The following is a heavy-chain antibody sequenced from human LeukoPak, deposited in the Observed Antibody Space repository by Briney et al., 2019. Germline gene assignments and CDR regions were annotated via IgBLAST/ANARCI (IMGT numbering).Heavy chain of an antibody. Sequence: AVGSLRLSCAPSGFTFSRHGMHWVRKAPGKGLEWVAIISNDGSRKYYAHSVEGRFTISRDNSKNTLYLQMDSLRAEDTAVYYCARDRDWNYFDYWGQGTLVTVSS. CDR2: ISNDGSRK. V-gene: IGHV3-30*03. CDR1: GFTFSRHG. D-gene: IGHD2-21*01. J-gene: IGHJ4*02. CDR3: ARDRDWNYFDY.